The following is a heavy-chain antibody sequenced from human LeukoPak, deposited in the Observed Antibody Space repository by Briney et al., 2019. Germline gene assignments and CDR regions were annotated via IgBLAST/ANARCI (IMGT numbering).Heavy chain of an antibody. CDR2: INPNSGGT. CDR3: ARDIMLAAAGLGDAFDI. D-gene: IGHD6-13*01. Sequence: GASVKVSCKASGYTFTGYYMHWVRQAPGQGLEWMGWINPNSGGTNYAQKFQGRVTMTRDTSISTAYMELSRLRSDDTAVYYCARDIMLAAAGLGDAFDIWGQGTMVTVSS. V-gene: IGHV1-2*02. J-gene: IGHJ3*02. CDR1: GYTFTGYY.